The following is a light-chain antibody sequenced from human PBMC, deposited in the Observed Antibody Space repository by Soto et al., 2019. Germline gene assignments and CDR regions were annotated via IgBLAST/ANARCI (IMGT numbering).Light chain of an antibody. J-gene: IGLJ1*01. CDR1: SSDVGGYNY. Sequence: QSALTQPASVSGSPGQSITISCTGTSSDVGGYNYVSWYQQHPGKAPKLMIYEVSNRPSGVSNRFSGSKSGNTASLTISGLHAEDEADYYCSSYTSSSIYVFGTGTKVTVL. CDR3: SSYTSSSIYV. CDR2: EVS. V-gene: IGLV2-14*01.